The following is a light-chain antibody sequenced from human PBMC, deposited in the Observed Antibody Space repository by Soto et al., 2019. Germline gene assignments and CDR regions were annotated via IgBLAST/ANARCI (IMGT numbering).Light chain of an antibody. CDR3: QLYDGSPLS. CDR2: SAS. V-gene: IGKV3-20*01. Sequence: EIGLTQFPGTLSLSPGERGTLSCRASESINSAHLAWYQQKPGQPPRLLIFSASDRATGIPDRFSGSGSGTDFTLTISRLEPEDFDVYYCQLYDGSPLSFGGGTRVELK. CDR1: ESINSAH. J-gene: IGKJ4*01.